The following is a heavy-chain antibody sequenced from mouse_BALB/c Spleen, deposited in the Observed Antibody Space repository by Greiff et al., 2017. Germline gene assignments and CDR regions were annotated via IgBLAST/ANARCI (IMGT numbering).Heavy chain of an antibody. V-gene: IGHV5-6*01. J-gene: IGHJ4*01. D-gene: IGHD2-10*02. CDR3: SRRYGTYDYAMDY. CDR2: ISSGSSYT. Sequence: EVLLVESGGDLVKPGGSLKLSCAASGFTFSSYGMSWVRQTPDKRLEWVATISSGSSYTYYPDSVKGRFTISRDNAKNTLYLQMSSLKSEDTAMYYCSRRYGTYDYAMDYWGQGTSVTVSS. CDR1: GFTFSSYG.